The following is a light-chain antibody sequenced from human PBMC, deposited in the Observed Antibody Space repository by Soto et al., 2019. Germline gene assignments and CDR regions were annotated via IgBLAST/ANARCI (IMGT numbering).Light chain of an antibody. CDR3: QSYDSDVSAWV. Sequence: QSVLTQPPSVSGAPGQTVTISCAGTSSNIGSNYDVHWYQHLPGTAPKLLIFGYTNRTSGVPDRFSGSKSGTSASLAITGLQSEDEAAYYCQSYDSDVSAWVFGGGTKVTVL. V-gene: IGLV1-40*01. CDR1: SSNIGSNYD. CDR2: GYT. J-gene: IGLJ3*02.